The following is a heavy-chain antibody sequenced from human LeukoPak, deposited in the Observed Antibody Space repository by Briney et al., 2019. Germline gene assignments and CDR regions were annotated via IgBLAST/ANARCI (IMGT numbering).Heavy chain of an antibody. CDR2: IYYSGST. Sequence: PSETLSLTGTVSGGSISSYYWSWIRQPPGKGLEWIGYIYYSGSTNYNPSLKSRVTISVDTSKNQFSLKLSSVTAADTAVYYCARVTGFGELLPSYFDYWGQGTLVTVSS. CDR3: ARVTGFGELLPSYFDY. D-gene: IGHD3-10*01. J-gene: IGHJ4*02. CDR1: GGSISSYY. V-gene: IGHV4-59*12.